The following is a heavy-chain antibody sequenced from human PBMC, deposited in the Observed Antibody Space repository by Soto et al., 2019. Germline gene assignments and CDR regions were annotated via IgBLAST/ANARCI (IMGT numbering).Heavy chain of an antibody. V-gene: IGHV3-7*05. Sequence: GGSLRLSCVASGFTFSNSLLGWVRQAPGEGLEWVANINPDGTEKYYATSAMGRFTVSRDNSKNSFFLQLSSLRVEDTAMYYCARDDYYASYYWSQGTLVTVSS. CDR3: ARDDYYASYY. CDR1: GFTFSNSL. J-gene: IGHJ4*02. D-gene: IGHD3-10*01. CDR2: INPDGTEK.